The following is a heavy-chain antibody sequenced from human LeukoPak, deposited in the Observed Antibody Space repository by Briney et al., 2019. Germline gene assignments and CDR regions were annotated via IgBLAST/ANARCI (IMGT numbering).Heavy chain of an antibody. D-gene: IGHD6-19*01. Sequence: ASVKVSCKASGYTFTAYYIHWVRQAPGQGLEWMGWNNPNTGDRNYAQRFHGRVTMTRDTSNSTAYMELSRLSSDDTAVYYCARSPYSSGWHFDYWGPGTLISVSS. V-gene: IGHV1-2*02. CDR3: ARSPYSSGWHFDY. CDR2: NNPNTGDR. CDR1: GYTFTAYY. J-gene: IGHJ4*02.